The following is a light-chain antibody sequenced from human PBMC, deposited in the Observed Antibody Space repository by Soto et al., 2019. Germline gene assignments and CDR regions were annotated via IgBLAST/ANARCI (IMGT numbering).Light chain of an antibody. V-gene: IGLV2-14*03. CDR3: SSYTTSNTRQIV. J-gene: IGLJ1*01. Sequence: QSVLTQPASVSGSPGQSITISCTGTSSDVGGYNYVSWYQHHPGKAPKLMIFDVSNRPSGVSNRFSGSKPGNTASLTISGLQPEDEADYYCSSYTTSNTRQIVFGTGTKLTVL. CDR1: SSDVGGYNY. CDR2: DVS.